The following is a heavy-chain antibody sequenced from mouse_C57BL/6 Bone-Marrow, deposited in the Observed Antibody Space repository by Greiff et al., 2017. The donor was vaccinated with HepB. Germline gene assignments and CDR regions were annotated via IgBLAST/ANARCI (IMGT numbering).Heavy chain of an antibody. CDR1: GFTFSSYG. CDR2: ISSGGSYT. Sequence: EVQLVESGGDLVKPGGSLKLSCAASGFTFSSYGMSWVRQTPDKRLEWVATISSGGSYTYYPDSVKGRFTISRDNAKNTLYLQMSRLKSEDTAIDDCARHPPYCYGSSPWYFDVWGTGTTVTVSS. J-gene: IGHJ1*03. V-gene: IGHV5-6*01. CDR3: ARHPPYCYGSSPWYFDV. D-gene: IGHD1-1*01.